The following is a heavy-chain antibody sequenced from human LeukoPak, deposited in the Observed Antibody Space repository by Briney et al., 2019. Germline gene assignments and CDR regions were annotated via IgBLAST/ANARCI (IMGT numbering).Heavy chain of an antibody. CDR1: GFTFSTSW. J-gene: IGHJ4*02. Sequence: GGSLRLSCAASGFTFSTSWMNWVRRAPGKGLEWVALIKQHGSEIYYADYVKGRFTISRDDAASSLYLQMHSLRAEDTAVYYCATDRGTYWGQGTLVTVSS. D-gene: IGHD3-10*01. V-gene: IGHV3-7*01. CDR2: IKQHGSEI. CDR3: ATDRGTY.